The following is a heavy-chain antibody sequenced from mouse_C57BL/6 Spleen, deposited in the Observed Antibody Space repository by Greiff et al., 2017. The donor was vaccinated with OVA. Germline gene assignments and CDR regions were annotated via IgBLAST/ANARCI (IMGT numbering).Heavy chain of an antibody. D-gene: IGHD4-1*01. Sequence: GAIDPETGGTAYNQKFKGKAILTADKSSSTAYMELRSLTSEDSAVYYCTREGTGKAFDYWGQGTTLTVSS. V-gene: IGHV1-15*01. CDR3: TREGTGKAFDY. CDR2: IDPETGGT. J-gene: IGHJ2*01.